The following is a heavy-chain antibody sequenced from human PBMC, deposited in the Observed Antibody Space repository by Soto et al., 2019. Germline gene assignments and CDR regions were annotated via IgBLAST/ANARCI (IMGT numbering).Heavy chain of an antibody. D-gene: IGHD2-21*02. CDR1: GGSISSGGYS. V-gene: IGHV4-30-2*01. Sequence: SETLSLTCTVSGGSISSGGYSRSWIRQPPGKGLEWIGYIYHSGSTYYNPSLKSRVTISVDRSKNQFSLKLSSVTAADTAVYYCARGCGGDCYARGVWFGPWGQGTLVTVSS. CDR3: ARGCGGDCYARGVWFGP. CDR2: IYHSGST. J-gene: IGHJ5*02.